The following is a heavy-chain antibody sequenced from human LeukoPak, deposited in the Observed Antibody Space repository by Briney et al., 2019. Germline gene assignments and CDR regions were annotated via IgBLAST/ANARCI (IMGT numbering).Heavy chain of an antibody. Sequence: ASVRVSCRASGYTFTGYGMSGGGQAPGQGREGRGWISAYNGNTNYAQKFQGRVTMTTDTSTSTAYMELRSLRSDDTAVYYCARRGVAMGYFDYWGQGTLVTVSS. CDR3: ARRGVAMGYFDY. D-gene: IGHD3-10*01. CDR1: GYTFTGYG. J-gene: IGHJ4*02. CDR2: ISAYNGNT. V-gene: IGHV1-18*01.